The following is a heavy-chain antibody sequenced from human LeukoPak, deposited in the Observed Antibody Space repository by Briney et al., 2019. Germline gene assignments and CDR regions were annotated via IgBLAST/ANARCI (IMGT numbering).Heavy chain of an antibody. Sequence: GASVKVSCKASGYNFGIYGITWVRQAPGQRLEWMGWISAENGNTNYAQKFQGRVTVTADTSTSTAYLDLRSLRSDDTAVYYCARAGATVTTNFDNWGQGTLVTVSS. CDR2: ISAENGNT. J-gene: IGHJ4*02. D-gene: IGHD4-17*01. CDR1: GYNFGIYG. CDR3: ARAGATVTTNFDN. V-gene: IGHV1-18*01.